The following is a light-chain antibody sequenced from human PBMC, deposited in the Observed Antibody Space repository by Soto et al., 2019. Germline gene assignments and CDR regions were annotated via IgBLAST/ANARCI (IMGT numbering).Light chain of an antibody. V-gene: IGLV2-23*01. CDR2: EGS. J-gene: IGLJ1*01. CDR3: CSYAGSTYYV. Sequence: QSALTQPASVSGSPGQSITISCTGTSNVVGSYNLVSWYQHHPGKAPKLMIFEGSKRPSGVSNRFSGSKSGDTASLTISGLQAEDEADFYCCSYAGSTYYVFGTGTKVTVL. CDR1: SNVVGSYNL.